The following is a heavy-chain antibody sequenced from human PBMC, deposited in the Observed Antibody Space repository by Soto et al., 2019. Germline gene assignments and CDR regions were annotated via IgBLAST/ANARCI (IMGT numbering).Heavy chain of an antibody. D-gene: IGHD3-3*01. CDR2: INHSGST. CDR1: GGSFSGYY. CDR3: ARGTLNYDFWSGYYSDYYYYGMDV. V-gene: IGHV4-34*01. J-gene: IGHJ6*02. Sequence: SETLSLTCAVYGGSFSGYYWSWIRQPPGKXLEWIGEINHSGSTNYNPSLKSRVTISVDTSKNQFSLKLSSVTAADTAVYYCARGTLNYDFWSGYYSDYYYYGMDVWGQGPTVTVSS.